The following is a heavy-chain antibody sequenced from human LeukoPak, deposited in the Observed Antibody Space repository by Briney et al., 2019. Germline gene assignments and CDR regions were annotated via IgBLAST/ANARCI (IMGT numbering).Heavy chain of an antibody. D-gene: IGHD6-13*01. Sequence: PSETLTLTCTVSGGSISSSSYYWGWIRQPPGKGLEWIGSIYYSGSTYYNPSLKSRVTISVDTSKNQLSLKLSSVTAADTAVYYCARFVAAAAVPYYFDYWGQGTLVTVSS. CDR2: IYYSGST. J-gene: IGHJ4*02. CDR1: GGSISSSSYY. CDR3: ARFVAAAAVPYYFDY. V-gene: IGHV4-39*01.